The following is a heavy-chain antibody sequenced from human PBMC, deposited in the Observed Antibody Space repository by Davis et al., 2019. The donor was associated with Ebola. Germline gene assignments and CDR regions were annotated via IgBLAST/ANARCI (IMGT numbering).Heavy chain of an antibody. CDR2: IRSKANSYAT. CDR1: GFTFSGPA. J-gene: IGHJ4*02. V-gene: IGHV3-73*01. D-gene: IGHD1-1*01. CDR3: TANCGHRDY. Sequence: AGSLSLSCAASGFTFSGPAMHWVRQPPGKGLEWVGRIRSKANSYATAYAASVKGRFTISRDDSKNTAYLQMNTLKTEDTAVYYCTANCGHRDYWGQGTLVTVSS.